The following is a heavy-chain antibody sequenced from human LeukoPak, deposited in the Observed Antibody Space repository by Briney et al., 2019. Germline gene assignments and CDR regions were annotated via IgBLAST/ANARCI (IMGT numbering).Heavy chain of an antibody. D-gene: IGHD1-26*01. V-gene: IGHV3-7*01. CDR2: IKQDGSEK. CDR3: ARSGRGGAFDM. CDR1: GFTFSSYW. Sequence: GGSLRLSCAASGFTFSSYWMSWVRQAPGKGREWVANIKQDGSEKYYVDSVKGRFTISRDNAKNSLYLQMNSLRAEDTAVYYCARSGRGGAFDMWGQGTMVTVSS. J-gene: IGHJ3*02.